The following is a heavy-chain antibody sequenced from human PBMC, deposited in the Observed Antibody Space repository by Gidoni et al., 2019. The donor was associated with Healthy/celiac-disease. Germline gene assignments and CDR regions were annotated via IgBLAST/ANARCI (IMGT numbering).Heavy chain of an antibody. CDR3: ARRYCSSTSCYAINWFDP. CDR2: IDPSDSYT. D-gene: IGHD2-2*01. CDR1: GYSFTSYW. V-gene: IGHV5-10-1*01. Sequence: EVQLVQSGAEVKKPGESLRISCKGSGYSFTSYWISWVRQMPGKGLEWMGRIDPSDSYTNVSPSSQGHFTISAYKSISTAYLQWSSLKASDTAMYYCARRYCSSTSCYAINWFDPWGQGTLVTVSS. J-gene: IGHJ5*02.